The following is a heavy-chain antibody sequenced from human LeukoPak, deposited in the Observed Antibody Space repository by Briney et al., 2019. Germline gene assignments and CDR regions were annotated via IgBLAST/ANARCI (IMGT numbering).Heavy chain of an antibody. CDR2: IYSDGSR. Sequence: PGGCLRLSCAASGFTVHNSYMGWVRQAPGKGLEWGSVIYSDGSRHYAHSVKRRFTIFRDNSKNTLYLQMNSLRAEDTAVYYCARDFIYSSRPNDCWGQGTLVTVSS. CDR1: GFTVHNSY. D-gene: IGHD6-13*01. V-gene: IGHV3-53*01. CDR3: ARDFIYSSRPNDC. J-gene: IGHJ4*02.